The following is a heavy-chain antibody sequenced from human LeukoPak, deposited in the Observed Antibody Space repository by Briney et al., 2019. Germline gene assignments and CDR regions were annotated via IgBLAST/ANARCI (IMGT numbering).Heavy chain of an antibody. Sequence: MPSETLSLTCAVYGGSFSGYYWSWIRQPPGKGLEWIGEINHSGSTNYNPSLKSRVTISVDTSKNQFSLKLSSVTAADTAVYYCARGRARYSGSGSYPSPLDYWGREPWSPSPQ. CDR2: INHSGST. CDR1: GGSFSGYY. D-gene: IGHD3-10*01. V-gene: IGHV4-34*01. CDR3: ARGRARYSGSGSYPSPLDY. J-gene: IGHJ4*02.